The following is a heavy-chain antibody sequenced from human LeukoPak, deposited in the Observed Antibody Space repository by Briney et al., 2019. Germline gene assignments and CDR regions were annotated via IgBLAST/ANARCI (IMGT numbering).Heavy chain of an antibody. CDR2: ISRSSSHMYYA. D-gene: IGHD6-13*01. V-gene: IGHV3-21*01. Sequence: PGGSLRLSCAASGFTFSSYSMNWDRQAPGKGLEWVSSISRSSSHMYYADYADSVKGRFTISRDNAKNSLYLQMNSLRAEDTAVYHCAGGITAADPFDYWGQGTLVTVSS. CDR3: AGGITAADPFDY. CDR1: GFTFSSYS. J-gene: IGHJ4*02.